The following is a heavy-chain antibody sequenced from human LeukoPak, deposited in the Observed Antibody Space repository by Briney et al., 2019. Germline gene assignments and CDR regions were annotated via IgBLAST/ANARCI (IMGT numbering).Heavy chain of an antibody. V-gene: IGHV3-23*01. CDR3: AKDRPNYYGSNGHYYRRDGDY. CDR2: ITSSGDGT. D-gene: IGHD3-22*01. CDR1: GFTFSIYA. J-gene: IGHJ4*02. Sequence: GGSLRLSCAASGFTFSIYAMSWVRQAPGKGLQWVSSITSSGDGTYYADSVKGRFTTSRDNSENMLYLQMNSLRVEDTAVYFCAKDRPNYYGSNGHYYRRDGDYWGQGTLVTVSS.